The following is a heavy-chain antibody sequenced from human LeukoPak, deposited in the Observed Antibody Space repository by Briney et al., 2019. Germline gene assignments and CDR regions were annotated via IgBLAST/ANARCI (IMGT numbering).Heavy chain of an antibody. V-gene: IGHV3-23*01. CDR1: GFTFSSYS. CDR2: ISGSGGST. D-gene: IGHD4-23*01. J-gene: IGHJ6*02. CDR3: VCGGLYYYYGMDV. Sequence: PGGSLRLSCAASGFTFSSYSMNWVRQAPGKGLEWVSAISGSGGSTYYADSVKGRFTISRDNSKNTLYLQMNSLRAEDTAVYYCVCGGLYYYYGMDVWGQGTTVTVSS.